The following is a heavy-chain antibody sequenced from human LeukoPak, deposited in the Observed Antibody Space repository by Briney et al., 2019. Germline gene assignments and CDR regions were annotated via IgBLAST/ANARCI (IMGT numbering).Heavy chain of an antibody. J-gene: IGHJ5*02. D-gene: IGHD3-10*01. CDR3: AKDVRGSGSYGWFDP. V-gene: IGHV3-9*01. CDR1: GFTFSSYA. Sequence: PGRSLRLSCAASGFTFSSYAMHWVRQAPGKGLEWVSGISWNSGSIGYADSVKGRFTISRDNAKNSLYLQMNSLRAEDTASYYCAKDVRGSGSYGWFDPWGQGTLVTVSS. CDR2: ISWNSGSI.